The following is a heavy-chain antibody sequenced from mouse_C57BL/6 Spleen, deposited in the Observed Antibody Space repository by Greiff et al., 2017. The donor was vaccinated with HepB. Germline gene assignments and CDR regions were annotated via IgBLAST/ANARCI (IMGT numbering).Heavy chain of an antibody. CDR2: INYDGSST. J-gene: IGHJ2*01. V-gene: IGHV5-16*01. CDR1: GFTFSDYY. CDR3: ARVITTVVAEGFDY. Sequence: EVKLVESEGGLVQPGSSMKLSCTASGFTFSDYYMAWVRQVPEKGLEWVANINYDGSSTYYLDSLKSRFIISRDNAKNILYLQMSSLKSEDTATYYCARVITTVVAEGFDYWGQGTTLTVSS. D-gene: IGHD1-1*01.